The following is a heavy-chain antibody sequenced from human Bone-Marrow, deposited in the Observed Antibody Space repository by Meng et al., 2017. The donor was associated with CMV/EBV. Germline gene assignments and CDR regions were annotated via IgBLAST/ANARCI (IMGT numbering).Heavy chain of an antibody. V-gene: IGHV3-30*03. J-gene: IGHJ4*02. Sequence: GGSLRLSCAASGFTFSSYIIHWVRQAPGKGLEWVAVISYDGSDKHYADSVKGRFTISRDNSKNTLYLQMNSLRAEDTAVYYCARDRSNCFEYWGQGTLVTVYS. CDR2: ISYDGSDK. CDR3: ARDRSNCFEY. CDR1: GFTFSSYI. D-gene: IGHD3-10*01.